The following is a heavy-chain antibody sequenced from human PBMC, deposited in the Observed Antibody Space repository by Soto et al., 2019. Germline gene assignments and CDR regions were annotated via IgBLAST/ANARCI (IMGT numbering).Heavy chain of an antibody. Sequence: EVQLLESGGGLVQPGGSLRLSCAASGFTFSSCAMSWVRQSLGKGLEWVSAVSARGENTYYADSVKGRFPISRDNSKNTLHLQMNSLRAEDTAIYYCAKRSSSSWRTFDYWGRGALVTVSS. CDR3: AKRSSSSWRTFDY. D-gene: IGHD6-6*01. V-gene: IGHV3-23*01. J-gene: IGHJ4*02. CDR1: GFTFSSCA. CDR2: VSARGENT.